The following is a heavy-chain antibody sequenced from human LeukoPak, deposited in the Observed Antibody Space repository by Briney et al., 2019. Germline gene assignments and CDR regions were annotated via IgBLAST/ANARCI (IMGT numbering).Heavy chain of an antibody. J-gene: IGHJ6*02. V-gene: IGHV3-30*04. D-gene: IGHD6-13*01. CDR2: TSYDGSNK. CDR1: GFTFSRYA. CDR3: ARDVGSSSWAPSDYYYGMDV. Sequence: GGSLRLSCAAYGFTFSRYAMHWVRQAPGMGLEWVAVTSYDGSNKDYADSVKGRFTISRDNSKNTLYLQMNSLRAEDTAVYYCARDVGSSSWAPSDYYYGMDVWGQGTTVTVSS.